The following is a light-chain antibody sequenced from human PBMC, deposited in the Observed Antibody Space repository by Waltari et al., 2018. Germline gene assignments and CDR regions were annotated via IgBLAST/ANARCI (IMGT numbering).Light chain of an antibody. J-gene: IGLJ2*01. Sequence: SYELTQPPSVSVSPGQTASISCSGDELGDKYACWYRQKPCHSPVLVPYQDTKRPSGIPERFSGSNSGITATLTIRGTQPVDEADYYCQAWDNFTVAFGGGTKLSVL. CDR2: QDT. CDR1: ELGDKY. CDR3: QAWDNFTVA. V-gene: IGLV3-1*01.